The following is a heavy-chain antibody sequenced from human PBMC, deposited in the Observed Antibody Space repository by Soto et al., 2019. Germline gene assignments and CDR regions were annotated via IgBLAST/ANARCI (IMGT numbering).Heavy chain of an antibody. V-gene: IGHV5-51*01. D-gene: IGHD3-16*01. CDR3: VRHRGEMSTLYYDF. J-gene: IGHJ4*02. CDR2: VYPGDSET. Sequence: GESLKISCKASGYYFTNHWIGWMRQRPGQGLEWMGVVYPGDSETSYSPSFQGQVTISADKSSTTAYLQWSSVKASDTAMYYCVRHRGEMSTLYYDFWGQGTPVTVSS. CDR1: GYYFTNHW.